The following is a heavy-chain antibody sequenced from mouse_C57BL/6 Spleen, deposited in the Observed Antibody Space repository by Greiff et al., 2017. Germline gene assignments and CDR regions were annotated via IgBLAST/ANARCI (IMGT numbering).Heavy chain of an antibody. CDR3: AREVGNYDAWFAY. D-gene: IGHD2-1*01. Sequence: QVQLQQPGAELVRPGSSVKLSCKASGYTFTSYWMHWVKQRPIQGLEWIGNIDPSDSETHYNQKFKDKATLTVDKSSSTAYMQLSSLTSEDSAVYYCAREVGNYDAWFAYWGQGTLVTVSA. CDR2: IDPSDSET. J-gene: IGHJ3*01. CDR1: GYTFTSYW. V-gene: IGHV1-52*01.